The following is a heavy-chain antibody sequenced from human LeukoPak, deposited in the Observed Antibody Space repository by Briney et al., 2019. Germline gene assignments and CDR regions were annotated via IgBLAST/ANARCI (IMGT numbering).Heavy chain of an antibody. J-gene: IGHJ4*02. D-gene: IGHD6-19*01. Sequence: ASVKLSCKASGYTFTIYGISWVRQAPGQGLEWMGWISAYNGNTNYAQHSQGRVTMTTDTSTRTAYTELRSLRSDDTAVYYCARDLPTDPGYSSVWGQGTLVSVSS. V-gene: IGHV1-18*01. CDR2: ISAYNGNT. CDR1: GYTFTIYG. CDR3: ARDLPTDPGYSSV.